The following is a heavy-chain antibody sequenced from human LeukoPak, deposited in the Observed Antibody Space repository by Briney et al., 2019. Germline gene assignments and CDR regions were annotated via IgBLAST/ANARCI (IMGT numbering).Heavy chain of an antibody. V-gene: IGHV1-18*01. D-gene: IGHD3-16*01. CDR2: ISAYNGNT. J-gene: IGHJ6*02. CDR3: ASDSSHVDYVLYHYGMDV. CDR1: GYTFISYV. Sequence: ASVKVSCKASGYTFISYVITWVRQAPGQGLEWVGWISAYNGNTNFAQKFRGRVTMTTDTSTNTAYMELRSLRSDDTAVYYCASDSSHVDYVLYHYGMDVWGQGTTVTVSS.